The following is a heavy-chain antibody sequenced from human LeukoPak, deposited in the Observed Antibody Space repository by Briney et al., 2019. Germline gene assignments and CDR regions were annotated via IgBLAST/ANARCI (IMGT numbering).Heavy chain of an antibody. Sequence: PGGSLRLSCAASGFTFSSYGIHWVRQAPGKGLEWVAFIRYDGSNKYYADSVKGRFTISRDNAKNSLYPQMNSLRAEDTAVYYCARVTVTTFSPTDYMDVWGKGTTVTISS. CDR3: ARVTVTTFSPTDYMDV. J-gene: IGHJ6*03. V-gene: IGHV3-30*02. CDR2: IRYDGSNK. CDR1: GFTFSSYG. D-gene: IGHD4-17*01.